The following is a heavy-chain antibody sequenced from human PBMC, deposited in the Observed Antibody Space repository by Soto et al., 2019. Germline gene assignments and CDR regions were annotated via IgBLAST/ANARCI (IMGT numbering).Heavy chain of an antibody. D-gene: IGHD3-3*01. Sequence: QVQLVQSGAEVKKPGASVKVSCKASGYTFTSYGISWVRQAPGQGLEWMGWITPYNGNTNYAQKLQDRVTMTTDTSTGTAYMELTSLRSDDTAVYYCVRTTSIFGVVVIRYFDYWGQGTLVTVSS. J-gene: IGHJ4*02. CDR3: VRTTSIFGVVVIRYFDY. CDR1: GYTFTSYG. CDR2: ITPYNGNT. V-gene: IGHV1-18*01.